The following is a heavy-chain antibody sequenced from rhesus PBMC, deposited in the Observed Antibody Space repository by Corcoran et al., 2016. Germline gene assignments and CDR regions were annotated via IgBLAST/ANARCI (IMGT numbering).Heavy chain of an antibody. CDR1: GYSISSGYG. V-gene: IGHV4-127*01. J-gene: IGHJ2*01. CDR2: IGGSSGST. D-gene: IGHD6-31*01. Sequence: QVQLRESGPGLVKPSETLSLTCTVSGYSISSGYGWSWIRQAPGKGLEWNGYIGGSSGSTNYNPSLKSRVTMSKDTSKNQFALKLSSVTAADTAVYYCARARRGSGWYFDLWGPGTPITISS. CDR3: ARARRGSGWYFDL.